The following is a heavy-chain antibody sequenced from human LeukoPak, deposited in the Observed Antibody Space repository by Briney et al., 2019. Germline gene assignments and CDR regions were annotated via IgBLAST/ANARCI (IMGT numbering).Heavy chain of an antibody. CDR2: IWYGGSNK. CDR3: AKDLGYYYDSSGLGYAFDI. V-gene: IGHV3-30*02. Sequence: GGSLRLSCAASGFTFSSYGMHWVRQAPGKGLEWVAVIWYGGSNKYADSVKGRFTISRDNSKNTLYLQMNSLRAEDTAVYYCAKDLGYYYDSSGLGYAFDIWGQGTMVTVSS. CDR1: GFTFSSYG. J-gene: IGHJ3*02. D-gene: IGHD3-22*01.